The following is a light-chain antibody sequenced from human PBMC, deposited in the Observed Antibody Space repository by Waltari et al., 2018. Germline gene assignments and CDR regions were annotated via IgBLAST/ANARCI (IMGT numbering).Light chain of an antibody. J-gene: IGLJ3*02. CDR2: STT. V-gene: IGLV7-43*01. CDR3: RLYAEGAWV. Sequence: QTVVTQEPSLTVSPGGTVTLTCASNTGAVTGAYYPNWFQQKPGQAPRPLIFSTTYKHSWTHGRFSGSVLGGKAALTLSGVQPEDESDYDCRLYAEGAWVFGGGTKLTVL. CDR1: TGAVTGAYY.